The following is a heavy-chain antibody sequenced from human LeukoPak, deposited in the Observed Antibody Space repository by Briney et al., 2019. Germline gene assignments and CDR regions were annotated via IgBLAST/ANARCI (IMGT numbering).Heavy chain of an antibody. D-gene: IGHD2-8*01. CDR1: GFTFSNYA. V-gene: IGHV3-23*01. CDR2: ISGSTGST. CDR3: ARARVGCTNYAFDL. Sequence: GGSLRLSCAASGFTFSNYAMNWVRQAPGKGLEWVSLISGSTGSTSYADSVKGRFSISRDNSKNTVHLQMNSLRAEDTAVYYCARARVGCTNYAFDLWGQGTMVTVSS. J-gene: IGHJ3*01.